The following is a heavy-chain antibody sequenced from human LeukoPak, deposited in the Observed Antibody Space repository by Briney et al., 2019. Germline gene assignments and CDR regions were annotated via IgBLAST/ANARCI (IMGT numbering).Heavy chain of an antibody. V-gene: IGHV3-9*01. Sequence: GRSLRLSCAVSGLTFYDYAMHWVRQAPGKGLEWVSGITWNSGAIAHADSVKGRFTISRDNAKNSLYLQVNSLRSEDTALYYCAAGAGIIRYWGQGTLVTVSS. J-gene: IGHJ4*02. CDR2: ITWNSGAI. CDR1: GLTFYDYA. D-gene: IGHD3-10*01. CDR3: AAGAGIIRY.